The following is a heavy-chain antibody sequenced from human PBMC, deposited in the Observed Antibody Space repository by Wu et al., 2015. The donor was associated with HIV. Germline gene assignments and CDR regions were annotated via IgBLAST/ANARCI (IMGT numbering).Heavy chain of an antibody. D-gene: IGHD3-22*01. CDR1: GYTLTTYE. CDR2: LDPKSGNT. J-gene: IGHJ4*02. V-gene: IGHV1-8*01. CDR3: ATVHYHKSSGYYLAYFDY. Sequence: QVQLVQSGAELRKPGASVKVSCKASGYTLTTYEINWVRQTSGQGLEWMGWLDPKSGNTGYAQKFQGRVTMTTSTSINTAYMELSSLRSDDTALYFCATVHYHKSSGYYLAYFDYWGQGTQVTVSS.